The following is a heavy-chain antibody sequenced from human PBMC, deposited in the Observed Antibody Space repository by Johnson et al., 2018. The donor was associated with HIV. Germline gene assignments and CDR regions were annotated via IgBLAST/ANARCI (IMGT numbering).Heavy chain of an antibody. CDR2: ISYDGSNK. J-gene: IGHJ3*02. CDR1: GFTFSSYA. V-gene: IGHV3-30-3*01. D-gene: IGHD4-23*01. CDR3: ARSSTVVTPHDI. Sequence: VQLVESGGGLVQPGRSLRLSCAASGFTFSSYAMHWVRQAPGKGLEWVAVISYDGSNKYYADSVKGRFTISRDNSKNTLYLQMNSLRAEDTAVYYCARSSTVVTPHDIWGQGTMVTGSS.